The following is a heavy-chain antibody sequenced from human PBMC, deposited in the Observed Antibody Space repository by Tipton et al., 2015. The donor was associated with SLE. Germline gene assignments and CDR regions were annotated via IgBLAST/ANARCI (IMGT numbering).Heavy chain of an antibody. CDR1: GGSISSSSYY. CDR3: ARDKPGVFGVVTPFDY. CDR2: IYYSGST. V-gene: IGHV4-39*07. Sequence: TLSLTCTVSGGSISSSSYYWGWIRQPPGKGLEWIGSIYYSGSTYYNPSLKSRVTISVDTSKNQFSLKLSSVTAADTAVYYCARDKPGVFGVVTPFDYWGQGPRVPVSS. D-gene: IGHD3-3*01. J-gene: IGHJ4*02.